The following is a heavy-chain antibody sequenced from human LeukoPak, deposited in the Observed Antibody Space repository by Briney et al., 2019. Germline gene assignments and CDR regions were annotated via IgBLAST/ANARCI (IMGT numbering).Heavy chain of an antibody. V-gene: IGHV1-46*01. CDR1: GYTFTSFN. Sequence: ASVKVSCKASGYTFTSFNMHWVRQAPGQGLEWVGIINCSGVSTSYAQTFQGRVTMSRDMSTSTVYMELSSLRAEDTALYYCARGPATLTPCVYWGQGTLVTVSS. CDR3: ARGPATLTPCVY. CDR2: INCSGVST. J-gene: IGHJ4*02. D-gene: IGHD4-23*01.